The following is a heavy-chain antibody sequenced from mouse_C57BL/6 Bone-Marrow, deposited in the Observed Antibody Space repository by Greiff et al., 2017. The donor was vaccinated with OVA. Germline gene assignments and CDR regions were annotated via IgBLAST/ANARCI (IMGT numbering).Heavy chain of an antibody. CDR1: GYTFTSYW. CDR2: IDPSDSET. D-gene: IGHD1-1*01. CDR3: ARLAYGSSYDWYFDD. Sequence: QVQLQQPGAELVRPGSSVKLSCKASGYTFTSYWMHWVKQRPIQGLEWIGNIDPSDSETHYNQKFKDKATLTVDKSSSTAYMQLSSLTSEDSAVYYCARLAYGSSYDWYFDDWGTGTTVTVSS. J-gene: IGHJ1*03. V-gene: IGHV1-52*01.